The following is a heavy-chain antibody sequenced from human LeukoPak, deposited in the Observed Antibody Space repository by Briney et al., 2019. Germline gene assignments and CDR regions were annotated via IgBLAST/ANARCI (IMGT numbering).Heavy chain of an antibody. CDR2: TYYRSKWYN. CDR1: GDSVSSNIAA. D-gene: IGHD3-22*01. CDR3: AREKYYYDSPAHY. Sequence: SQTLSLTCATSGDSVSSNIAAWNWIRQSPSRGLEWLGRTYYRSKWYNDYAVSVRSRITIDPDTSKNQFSLQLNSVTPEDTAVYYCAREKYYYDSPAHYWGQGTLVTVSS. V-gene: IGHV6-1*01. J-gene: IGHJ4*02.